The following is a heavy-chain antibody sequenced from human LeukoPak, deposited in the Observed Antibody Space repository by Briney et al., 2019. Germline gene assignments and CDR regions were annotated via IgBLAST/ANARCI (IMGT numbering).Heavy chain of an antibody. J-gene: IGHJ6*02. CDR1: GYTFTSYG. D-gene: IGHD6-13*01. V-gene: IGHV1-18*01. CDR2: ISAYNGNT. CDR3: ARDIVAARSYYYYYGMDV. Sequence: EASVKVSCKASGYTFTSYGISWVRQAPGQGLEWMGWISAYNGNTNYAQKLQGRVTMTTDTSTSTAYMELRSLRSDDTAVYYCARDIVAARSYYYYYGMDVWGQGTTVTVFS.